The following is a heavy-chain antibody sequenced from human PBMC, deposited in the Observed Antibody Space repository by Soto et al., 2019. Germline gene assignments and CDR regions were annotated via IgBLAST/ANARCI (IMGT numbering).Heavy chain of an antibody. Sequence: PGGSLRLSCAASGFTFSSYAMSWVRQAPGKGLEWVSAISGSGGSTYYADSVKGRFTISRDNSKNTLYLQMNSLRAEDTAVYYCAKALTPYSSSWYVVDYWGQGTLVTVSS. CDR1: GFTFSSYA. V-gene: IGHV3-23*01. D-gene: IGHD6-13*01. J-gene: IGHJ4*02. CDR2: ISGSGGST. CDR3: AKALTPYSSSWYVVDY.